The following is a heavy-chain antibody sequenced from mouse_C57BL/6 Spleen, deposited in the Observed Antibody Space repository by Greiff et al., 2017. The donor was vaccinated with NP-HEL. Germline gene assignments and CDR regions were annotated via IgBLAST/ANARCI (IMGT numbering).Heavy chain of an antibody. CDR1: GYTFTSYW. CDR2: IDPNSGGT. Sequence: QVQLQQPGAELVKPGASVKLSCKASGYTFTSYWMHWVKQRPGRGLEWIGRIDPNSGGTKYHEKFKSKSTLTVDKPSSTAYLQLSSLTSEDSAVYYCVRQLSLTGYFDYWGQGTTLTVSS. D-gene: IGHD3-2*02. CDR3: VRQLSLTGYFDY. V-gene: IGHV1-72*01. J-gene: IGHJ2*01.